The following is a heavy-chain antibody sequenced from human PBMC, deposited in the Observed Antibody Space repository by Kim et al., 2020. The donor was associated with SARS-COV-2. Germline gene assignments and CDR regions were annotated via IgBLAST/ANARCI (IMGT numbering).Heavy chain of an antibody. V-gene: IGHV3-30*04. CDR3: ARYLLAYSSGWYSAFDI. J-gene: IGHJ3*02. Sequence: GGSLRLSCAASGFTFSSYAMHWVRQAPGKGLEWVAVISYDGSNKYYADSVKGRFTISRDNSKNTLYLQMNSLSAEDTAVYYCARYLLAYSSGWYSAFDIWGQGTMVTVSS. CDR2: ISYDGSNK. D-gene: IGHD6-19*01. CDR1: GFTFSSYA.